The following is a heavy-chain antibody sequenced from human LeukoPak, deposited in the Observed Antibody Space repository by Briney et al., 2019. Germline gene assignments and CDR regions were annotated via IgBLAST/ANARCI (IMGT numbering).Heavy chain of an antibody. D-gene: IGHD3-3*01. CDR2: IYTSGST. Sequence: SQTLSLTCTVSGGSISSGSYYWSWIRQPAGKGLEWIGRIYTSGSTNYNPSLTNRVTISVDTSKNQFSLNLSSVTAADTAVYYCARNYQTLRFLDYWGQGTLVTVSS. J-gene: IGHJ4*02. CDR3: ARNYQTLRFLDY. CDR1: GGSISSGSYY. V-gene: IGHV4-61*02.